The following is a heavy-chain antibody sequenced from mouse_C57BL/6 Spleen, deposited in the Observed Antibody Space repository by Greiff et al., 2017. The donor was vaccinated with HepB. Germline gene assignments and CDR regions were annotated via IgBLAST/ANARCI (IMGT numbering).Heavy chain of an antibody. Sequence: EVKVEESGAELVKPGASVKLSCTASGFNIKDYYMHWVKQRTEQGLEWIGRIDPEDGETKYAPKFQGKATITADTSSNTAYLQLSSLTSEDTAVYYCALYYGSSSFAYWGQGTLVTVSA. D-gene: IGHD1-1*01. J-gene: IGHJ3*01. CDR2: IDPEDGET. CDR3: ALYYGSSSFAY. V-gene: IGHV14-2*01. CDR1: GFNIKDYY.